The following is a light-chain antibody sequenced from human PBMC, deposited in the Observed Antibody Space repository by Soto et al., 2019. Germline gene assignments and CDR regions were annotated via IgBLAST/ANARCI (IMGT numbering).Light chain of an antibody. CDR2: GAS. V-gene: IGKV3-20*01. CDR1: QSVSSSY. CDR3: QQYGSPALT. Sequence: EIVLTQSPGTLSLSPGERATLSCRASQSVSSSYLAWYQQKPGQAPRLLIYGASSRATGIPDRFSGSGSGTDFTLTISRLEPEDFAVYYCQQYGSPALTFVGGTKVEIK. J-gene: IGKJ4*01.